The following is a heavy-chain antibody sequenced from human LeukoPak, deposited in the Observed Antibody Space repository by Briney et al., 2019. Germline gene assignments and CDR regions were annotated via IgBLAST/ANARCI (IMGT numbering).Heavy chain of an antibody. CDR3: ARDQSGSTTVTVTTDYWYFDF. V-gene: IGHV1-46*01. J-gene: IGHJ2*01. CDR1: VYRFTITY. D-gene: IGHD4-17*01. Sequence: ASVTVSFKSSVYRFTITYMHWVRQAPGQGLEWMGLINPTGSYTKYAHKVQGRVSMTRDTATSTDYMELRRLTSEDTAVYYCARDQSGSTTVTVTTDYWYFDFWGRGTLVTVSS. CDR2: INPTGSYT.